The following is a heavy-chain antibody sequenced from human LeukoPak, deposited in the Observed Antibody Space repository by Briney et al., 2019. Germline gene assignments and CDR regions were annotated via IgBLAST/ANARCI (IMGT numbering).Heavy chain of an antibody. CDR3: AKDRYCSSPSCWNFDS. Sequence: GGSLRLSCAASGFTFSDSAMHWVRQASGKGLEWVGRIRSKPNSYATAYAASVKGRFTISRDDSKNMAYLQMNSLKTEDTAVYYCAKDRYCSSPSCWNFDSWGQGTLVTVSS. D-gene: IGHD2-2*01. V-gene: IGHV3-73*01. J-gene: IGHJ4*02. CDR2: IRSKPNSYAT. CDR1: GFTFSDSA.